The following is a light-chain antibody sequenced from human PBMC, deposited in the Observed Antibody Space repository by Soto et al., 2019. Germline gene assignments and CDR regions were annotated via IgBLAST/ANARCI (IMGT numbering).Light chain of an antibody. Sequence: QSALTQPASVSGSPGQSITISCTGTNSDIGGYNYVSWYQQHPGKAPKLMVYEVSNRPSGISNRFSGSKSGNTASLTISGLQTEDEADYYCCSFTSARGVFGGGTKVTVL. J-gene: IGLJ3*02. V-gene: IGLV2-14*01. CDR1: NSDIGGYNY. CDR3: CSFTSARGV. CDR2: EVS.